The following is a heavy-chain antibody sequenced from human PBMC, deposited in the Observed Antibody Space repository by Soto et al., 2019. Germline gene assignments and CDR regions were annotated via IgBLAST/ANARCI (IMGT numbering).Heavy chain of an antibody. J-gene: IGHJ4*02. Sequence: PAGSLRNSVAYSKCTYRGDGMHCKHQAPGEGLEWVAVISYDGSNKYYADSVKGRFTISRDNSKNTLYLQMNSLRAEDTAVYYCARDGRYSSSWSNSYLDYWGQGTLVTVSS. V-gene: IGHV3-30-3*01. CDR1: KCTYRGDG. CDR2: ISYDGSNK. D-gene: IGHD6-13*01. CDR3: ARDGRYSSSWSNSYLDY.